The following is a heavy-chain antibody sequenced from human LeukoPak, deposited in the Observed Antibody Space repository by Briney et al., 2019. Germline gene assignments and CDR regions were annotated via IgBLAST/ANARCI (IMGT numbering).Heavy chain of an antibody. CDR1: GFTFSSYS. Sequence: GGSLRLSCAASGFTFSSYSMNWVRQAPGKGLEWVSSISSSSSYIYYADSVKGRFTISRDNAKNSLYLQMNSLRAEDTAVYYCAREDGGNSVSSYAFGIWGQGTMVTVSS. CDR2: ISSSSSYI. CDR3: AREDGGNSVSSYAFGI. D-gene: IGHD4-23*01. V-gene: IGHV3-21*01. J-gene: IGHJ3*02.